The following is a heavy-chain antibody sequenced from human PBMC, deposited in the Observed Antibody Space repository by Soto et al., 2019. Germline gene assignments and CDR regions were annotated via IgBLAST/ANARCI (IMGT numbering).Heavy chain of an antibody. V-gene: IGHV1-8*01. CDR2: MNPTNVDT. CDR3: ARNRRLSWDSDY. Sequence: QWQLVQSRAERKKPAATVKVSCKASGYTFTTYDINWRRQASGQGLEWLGWMNPTNVDTGYAQKFQDRVIMTRDTSMNTAYMELSSLSNEDTAVYYCARNRRLSWDSDYWGLGTLVTGSS. CDR1: GYTFTTYD. D-gene: IGHD3-10*01. J-gene: IGHJ4*02.